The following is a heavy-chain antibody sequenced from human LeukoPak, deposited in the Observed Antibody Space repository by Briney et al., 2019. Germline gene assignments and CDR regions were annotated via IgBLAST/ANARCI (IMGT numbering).Heavy chain of an antibody. D-gene: IGHD4-17*01. J-gene: IGHJ4*02. CDR1: GGSISSYY. CDR2: IYTSGTT. V-gene: IGHV4-4*07. CDR3: ARLSTVTASFDY. Sequence: SETLSLTCTVSGGSISSYYWSWIRQPAGKGLEWIGRIYTSGTTHYNPSLKSRVTMSVDTSKNQFSLKLSSVTAADTAVYYCARLSTVTASFDYWGQGTLVTVSS.